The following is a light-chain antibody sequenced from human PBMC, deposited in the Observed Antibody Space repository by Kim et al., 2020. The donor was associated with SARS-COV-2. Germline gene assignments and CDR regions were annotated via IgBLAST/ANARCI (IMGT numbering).Light chain of an antibody. CDR1: SSHIGSNP. CDR2: SNN. Sequence: GQRVPISCSGSSSHIGSNPVTWYQQFPGTAPKLLIYSNNQRPSGVPDRFSGSKSGTSASLAISGLQSEDEADYYCAAWDGSLKSRLFGGGTQLTVL. J-gene: IGLJ2*01. V-gene: IGLV1-44*01. CDR3: AAWDGSLKSRL.